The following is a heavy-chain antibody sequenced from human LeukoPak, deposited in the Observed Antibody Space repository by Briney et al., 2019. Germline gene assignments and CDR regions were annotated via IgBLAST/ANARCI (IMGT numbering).Heavy chain of an antibody. CDR3: ARVCTMVRGVPRYLGYYFDY. J-gene: IGHJ4*02. CDR1: GGSISSGGYY. CDR2: IYYSGST. D-gene: IGHD3-10*01. Sequence: PSETLSLTCTVSGGSISSGGYYWSWIRQPPGKGLEWIGYIYYSGSTYYNPSLKSRVTISVDTSKNQFSLKLSSVTAADTAVYYCARVCTMVRGVPRYLGYYFDYWGQGTLVTVSS. V-gene: IGHV4-30-4*08.